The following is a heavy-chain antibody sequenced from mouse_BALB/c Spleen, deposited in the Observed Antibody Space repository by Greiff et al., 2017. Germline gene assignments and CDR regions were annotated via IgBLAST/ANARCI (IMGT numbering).Heavy chain of an antibody. CDR2: IRLKSDNYAT. CDR3: TGLGNAMDY. J-gene: IGHJ4*01. Sequence: EVKVEESGGGLVQPGGSMKLSCVASGFTFSSYWMSWVRQSPEKGLEWVAEIRLKSDNYATHYAESVKGKFTISRDDSKSRLYLQMNSLRAEDTGIYYCTGLGNAMDYWGQGTSVTVSS. V-gene: IGHV6-6*02. CDR1: GFTFSSYW.